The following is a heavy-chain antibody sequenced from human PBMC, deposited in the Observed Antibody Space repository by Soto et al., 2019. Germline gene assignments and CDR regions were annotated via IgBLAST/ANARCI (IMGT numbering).Heavy chain of an antibody. J-gene: IGHJ5*02. CDR1: GGSISSGGYY. CDR2: IYYSGST. Sequence: SETLSLTCTVSGGSISSGGYYWSWIRQHPGKGLEWIGYIYYSGSTYYNPSLKSRVTISVDTSKNQFSLKLSSVTAADTAVYYCARDYLGTKGNWFDPWGQGTLVTVSS. CDR3: ARDYLGTKGNWFDP. V-gene: IGHV4-31*03. D-gene: IGHD2-8*01.